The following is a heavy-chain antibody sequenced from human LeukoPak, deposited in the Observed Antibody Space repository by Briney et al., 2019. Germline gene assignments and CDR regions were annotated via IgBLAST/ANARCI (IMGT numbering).Heavy chain of an antibody. CDR1: GFTFSSYW. Sequence: GGSLRLSCAASGFTFSSYWMHWVRQAPGKGLVWVSRINSDGSSTSYADSVKGRFTISRDNAKNTLYLQMNSLRAEDTAVYYCAKSVGRGEVAVNWFDPWGQGTLVTVSS. CDR2: INSDGSST. CDR3: AKSVGRGEVAVNWFDP. V-gene: IGHV3-74*01. J-gene: IGHJ5*02. D-gene: IGHD3-10*01.